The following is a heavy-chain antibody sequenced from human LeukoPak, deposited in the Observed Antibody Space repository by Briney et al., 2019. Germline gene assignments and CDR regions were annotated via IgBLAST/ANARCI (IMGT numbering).Heavy chain of an antibody. D-gene: IGHD2/OR15-2a*01. CDR3: TRVRVSSYYGMDI. J-gene: IGHJ6*02. Sequence: GGSLRLSCTASGFTFGDYAMTWVRQAPGKGLEWVGFIRSKAYGGTTEFAASVKGRFIISRDDSKSIAYLQINSLKTEDTAVYYCTRVRVSSYYGMDIWGQGTTVTVSS. CDR1: GFTFGDYA. CDR2: IRSKAYGGTT. V-gene: IGHV3-49*04.